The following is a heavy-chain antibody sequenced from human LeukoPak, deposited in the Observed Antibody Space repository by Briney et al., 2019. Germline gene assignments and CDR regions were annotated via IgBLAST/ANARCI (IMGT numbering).Heavy chain of an antibody. CDR1: GFTVSSNY. J-gene: IGHJ5*02. D-gene: IGHD3-22*01. CDR2: IYSGGST. V-gene: IGHV3-53*01. CDR3: ARGDRGYYDSSVTWFDP. Sequence: GGSLRLSCAASGFTVSSNYMSWVRRAPGKGLEWVSVIYSGGSTYYADSVKGRFTISRDNSKNTLYLQMNSLRAEDTAVYYCARGDRGYYDSSVTWFDPWGQGTLVTVSS.